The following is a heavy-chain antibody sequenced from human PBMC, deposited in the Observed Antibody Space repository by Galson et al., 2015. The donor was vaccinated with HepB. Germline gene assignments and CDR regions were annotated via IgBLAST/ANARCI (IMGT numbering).Heavy chain of an antibody. CDR2: IIPIFGIA. J-gene: IGHJ4*02. D-gene: IGHD6-13*01. CDR1: GGTFSSYA. Sequence: SVKVSCKASGGTFSSYAISWVRQAPGQGLEWMGGIIPIFGIANYAQKFQGRVTITADKSTSTAYMELSSLRSEDTAVYYCARPRRGYSSSYYYFDYWGQGTLVTVSS. CDR3: ARPRRGYSSSYYYFDY. V-gene: IGHV1-69*10.